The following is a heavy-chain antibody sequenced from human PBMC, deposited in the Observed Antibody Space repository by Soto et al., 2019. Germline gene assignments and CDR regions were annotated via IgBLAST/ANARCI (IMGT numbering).Heavy chain of an antibody. Sequence: PGGSLRLSCTASGFIFSNYAMHWVRQAPGKGLEWVAVISYDGSNEYYADSVKGRFTSSRDNSKNTLYLQMNSLRAEDTAAYYCVRGSDNNGVWWYYYGMDVWGQGTTVTVSS. CDR1: GFIFSNYA. CDR2: ISYDGSNE. CDR3: VRGSDNNGVWWYYYGMDV. V-gene: IGHV3-30-3*01. J-gene: IGHJ6*02. D-gene: IGHD2-8*01.